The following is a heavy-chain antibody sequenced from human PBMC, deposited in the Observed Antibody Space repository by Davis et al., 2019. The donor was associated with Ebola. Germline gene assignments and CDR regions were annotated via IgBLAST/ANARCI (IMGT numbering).Heavy chain of an antibody. D-gene: IGHD1-1*01. CDR3: ARRGTTYRY. CDR1: GGSFSGYY. V-gene: IGHV4-34*01. CDR2: INHSGST. J-gene: IGHJ4*02. Sequence: SETLSLTCAVYGGSFSGYYWSWICQPPGKGLEWIGEINHSGSTNYNPSLKSRVTISVDTSKNQFSLKLSSVTAADTAVYYCARRGTTYRYWGQGTLVTVSS.